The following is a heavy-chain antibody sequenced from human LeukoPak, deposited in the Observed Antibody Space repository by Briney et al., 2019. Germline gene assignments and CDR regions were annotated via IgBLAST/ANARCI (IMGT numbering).Heavy chain of an antibody. J-gene: IGHJ4*02. Sequence: ASVKVSCKVSGYTLTELSMHWVRQAPGKGLEWMGGFDPEDGETIYAQKFQGRVTMTEDTSTDTAYMELSSLRSEDTAVYYRATAWSIVGATTLGYWGQGTLVTVSS. CDR3: ATAWSIVGATTLGY. CDR2: FDPEDGET. V-gene: IGHV1-24*01. D-gene: IGHD1-26*01. CDR1: GYTLTELS.